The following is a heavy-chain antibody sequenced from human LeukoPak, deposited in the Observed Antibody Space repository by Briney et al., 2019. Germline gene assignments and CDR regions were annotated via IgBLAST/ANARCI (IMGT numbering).Heavy chain of an antibody. V-gene: IGHV3-48*01. D-gene: IGHD3-22*01. J-gene: IGHJ4*02. CDR2: ISSSSSTI. Sequence: GGSLRLSCAASGFTFSSHSMNWVRQAPGKGLEWVSYISSSSSTIYYADSVKGRFTISRDNAKNSLYLQMNSRRAGDTAVYYCARGAYYYEDWGQGTLVTVSS. CDR3: ARGAYYYED. CDR1: GFTFSSHS.